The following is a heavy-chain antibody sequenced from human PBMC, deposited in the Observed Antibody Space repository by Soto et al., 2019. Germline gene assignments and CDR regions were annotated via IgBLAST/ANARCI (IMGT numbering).Heavy chain of an antibody. J-gene: IGHJ4*02. D-gene: IGHD2-15*01. CDR2: ISSSSSYI. CDR3: ARSGLPLYLTPQGDCSGGSCYFDY. CDR1: GFTFSSYS. Sequence: EVQLVESGGGLVKPGGSLRLSCAASGFTFSSYSMNWVRQAPGKGLEWVSSISSSSSYIYYADSVKGRFTISRDNAKNSLYLQMNSLRAEDTAAYYCARSGLPLYLTPQGDCSGGSCYFDYWGQGTLVTVSS. V-gene: IGHV3-21*01.